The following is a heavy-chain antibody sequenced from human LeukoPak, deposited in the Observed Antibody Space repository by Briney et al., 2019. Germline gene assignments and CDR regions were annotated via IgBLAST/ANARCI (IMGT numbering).Heavy chain of an antibody. V-gene: IGHV1-2*02. D-gene: IGHD2-21*02. Sequence: ASVKVSCKASGYTFTSHSIHWVRQAPGQGLEWMGWVSPNSGGTKYAQKFQGRVTMTRDTSISTAYMELTSLTSDDTAVYYCARDPGVTNWFDPWGQGTLVTVSS. CDR3: ARDPGVTNWFDP. CDR1: GYTFTSHS. CDR2: VSPNSGGT. J-gene: IGHJ5*02.